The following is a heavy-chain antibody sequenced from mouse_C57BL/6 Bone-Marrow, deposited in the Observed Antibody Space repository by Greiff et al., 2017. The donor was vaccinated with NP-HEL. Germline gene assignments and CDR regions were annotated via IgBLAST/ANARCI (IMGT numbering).Heavy chain of an antibody. CDR2: ISSGGDYI. V-gene: IGHV5-9-1*02. D-gene: IGHD2-5*01. CDR1: GFTFSSYA. Sequence: DVMLVESGEGLVKPGGSLKLSCAASGFTFSSYAMSWVRQTPEKRLEWVAYISSGGDYIYYADPVKGRFTISRDNARNTLYLQMSSLKSEDTAMYYCTRDTAYYSKEGYYFDDWGQGTTLTVSS. CDR3: TRDTAYYSKEGYYFDD. J-gene: IGHJ2*01.